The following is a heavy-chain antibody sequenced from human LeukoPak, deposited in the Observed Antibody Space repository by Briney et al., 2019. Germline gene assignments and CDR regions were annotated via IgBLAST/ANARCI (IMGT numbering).Heavy chain of an antibody. D-gene: IGHD3-10*01. V-gene: IGHV4-39*01. CDR2: IYYSGRT. Sequence: SETLSLTCTVSGDSISSSGYYWGWIRQPPGKGLEWIASIYYSGRTYYNPSLKSRITISVDSSKNQFSLRLSSVTAADTAVYYCARRKYYTTENWGQGTLVTVSS. CDR1: GDSISSSGYY. CDR3: ARRKYYTTEN. J-gene: IGHJ4*02.